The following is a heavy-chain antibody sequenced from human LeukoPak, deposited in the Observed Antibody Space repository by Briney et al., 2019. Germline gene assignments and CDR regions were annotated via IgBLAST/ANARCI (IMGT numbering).Heavy chain of an antibody. Sequence: GESLKISCKGSGYNFNTYWVAWVCQLPGEGPEWMGIIRPMNSDVRYSPSFQGQVTISADRSINTAYLQWSSLKASDTAKYYCARQGKDYDFWSGTGWWFDPWGQGTLVTVSS. V-gene: IGHV5-51*01. CDR1: GYNFNTYW. D-gene: IGHD3-3*01. J-gene: IGHJ5*02. CDR3: ARQGKDYDFWSGTGWWFDP. CDR2: IRPMNSDV.